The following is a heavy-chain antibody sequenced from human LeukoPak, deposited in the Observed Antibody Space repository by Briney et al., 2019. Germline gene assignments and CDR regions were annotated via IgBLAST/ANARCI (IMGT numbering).Heavy chain of an antibody. V-gene: IGHV3-30*02. D-gene: IGHD1-26*01. CDR2: IRFDGSTK. J-gene: IGHJ4*02. Sequence: LAGGSLRLSCAASGFTFSNYGVHWDRQAPGKGLEWVAVIRFDGSTKYYADSVKGRFTISRDNSKNTLYLQMNSLRTEDTAVYYCANSGSYPDYWGQGTLVTVSS. CDR3: ANSGSYPDY. CDR1: GFTFSNYG.